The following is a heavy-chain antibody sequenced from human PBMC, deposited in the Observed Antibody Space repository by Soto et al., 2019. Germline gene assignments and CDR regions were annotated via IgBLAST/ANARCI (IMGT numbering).Heavy chain of an antibody. CDR1: GGSFSGYY. Sequence: SETLSLTCAVYGGSFSGYYWSWIRQPPGKGLEWIGEINHSGSTKYNPSLKSRVTISVDTSKNQFSLKLSSVTAADTAVYYCARVHTEEYSSSFGDYGMDVWGQGTTVTVSS. CDR2: INHSGST. D-gene: IGHD6-6*01. V-gene: IGHV4-34*01. J-gene: IGHJ6*02. CDR3: ARVHTEEYSSSFGDYGMDV.